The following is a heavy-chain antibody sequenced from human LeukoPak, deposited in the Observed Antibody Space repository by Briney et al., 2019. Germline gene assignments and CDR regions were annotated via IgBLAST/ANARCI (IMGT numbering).Heavy chain of an antibody. Sequence: GGSLRLSCAASGFTFSSYWMSWVRQAPGKGLEWVANMNRDGSEKNYVDSIKGRFTISRDNAANSLYLQMNSLRAEDTAVYYCAREPVLRFLEWLSYFDYWGQGTLVTVSS. CDR3: AREPVLRFLEWLSYFDY. CDR1: GFTFSSYW. D-gene: IGHD3-3*01. J-gene: IGHJ4*02. V-gene: IGHV3-7*01. CDR2: MNRDGSEK.